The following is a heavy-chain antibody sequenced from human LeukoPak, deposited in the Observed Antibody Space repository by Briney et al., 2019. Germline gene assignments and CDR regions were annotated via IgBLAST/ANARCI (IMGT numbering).Heavy chain of an antibody. Sequence: GGSLRLSCAASGFTFSDYYMSWIRQAPGKGLEWVSYISSSGSTIYYADSVKGRFTISRDNSKNTLYLQMNSLRAEDTAVYYCARDGYCSSTSCYTVRYYYMDVWGKGTTVTVSS. CDR3: ARDGYCSSTSCYTVRYYYMDV. D-gene: IGHD2-2*02. V-gene: IGHV3-11*04. CDR1: GFTFSDYY. CDR2: ISSSGSTI. J-gene: IGHJ6*03.